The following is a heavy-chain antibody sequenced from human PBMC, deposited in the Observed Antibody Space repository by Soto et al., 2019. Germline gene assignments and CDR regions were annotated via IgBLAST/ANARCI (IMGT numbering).Heavy chain of an antibody. V-gene: IGHV3-7*01. J-gene: IGHJ4*02. CDR2: VKPDGSDR. D-gene: IGHD2-15*01. CDR3: AKGATIG. Sequence: EVQVVESGGGLVQPGGSLRLSCAASGFTFSSYWMYWVRQAPGKGLEWVANVKPDGSDRNYVDSVKGRFTVSRDNAKNSLYLQMHSLRAEDTAVYYCAKGATIGRGRGTLVAVSS. CDR1: GFTFSSYW.